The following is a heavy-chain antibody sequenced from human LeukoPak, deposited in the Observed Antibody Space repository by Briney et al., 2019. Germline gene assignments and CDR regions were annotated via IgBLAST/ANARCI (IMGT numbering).Heavy chain of an antibody. CDR3: AKDMANYYDSSGLNDY. V-gene: IGHV3-23*01. CDR2: ISGSGGST. D-gene: IGHD3-22*01. Sequence: GGSLRLSCAASGFTFSSYAMSWVRQAPGKGLEWVSAISGSGGSTYYADSVKGRFTISRDNSKNTLYLQMNSLRAEDTAVYYCAKDMANYYDSSGLNDYWGQGTLVTVSS. CDR1: GFTFSSYA. J-gene: IGHJ4*02.